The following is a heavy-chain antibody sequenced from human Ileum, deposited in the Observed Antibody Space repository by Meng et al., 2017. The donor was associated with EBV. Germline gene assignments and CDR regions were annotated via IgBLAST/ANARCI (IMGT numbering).Heavy chain of an antibody. D-gene: IGHD3-22*01. Sequence: GQDRGNPSGALSLTCAVSVGSMNSGNWWSWVRQTPEKGLEWIGEVYHGGSTNYNPALRGRVTMSVDQSKNQFSLRVTSVTAADTAVYYCARDGRDNLDTSGDFPDALDIWGHGALVTVSS. V-gene: IGHV4-4*02. CDR2: VYHGGST. CDR3: ARDGRDNLDTSGDFPDALDI. J-gene: IGHJ3*02. CDR1: VGSMNSGNW.